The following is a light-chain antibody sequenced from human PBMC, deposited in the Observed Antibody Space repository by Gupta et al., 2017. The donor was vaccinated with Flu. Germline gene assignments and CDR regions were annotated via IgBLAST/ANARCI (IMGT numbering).Light chain of an antibody. V-gene: IGKV1-33*01. J-gene: IGKJ5*01. CDR2: DAS. CDR1: EAISTY. Sequence: DIQMTQPPSSLSASVRDRVTITCQASEAISTYLNWYQQKPGKAPTLLIYDASYLETGVPSRFSGSGSGTDFTFTISSLQPEDIATYYCQQYTSLITFGQGTRLEI. CDR3: QQYTSLIT.